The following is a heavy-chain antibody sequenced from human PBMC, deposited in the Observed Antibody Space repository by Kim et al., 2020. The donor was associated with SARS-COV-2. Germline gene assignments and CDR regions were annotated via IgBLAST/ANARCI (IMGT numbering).Heavy chain of an antibody. V-gene: IGHV1-46*01. Sequence: ASVKVSCKASGYTFTSYYMHWVRQAPGQGLEWMGIINPSGGSTSYAQKFQGRVTMTRDTSTSTVYMELSSLRSEDTAVYYCARASAAAPYCGGDCYTKPYFDYWGQGTLVTVSS. CDR3: ARASAAAPYCGGDCYTKPYFDY. J-gene: IGHJ4*02. CDR2: INPSGGST. CDR1: GYTFTSYY. D-gene: IGHD2-21*02.